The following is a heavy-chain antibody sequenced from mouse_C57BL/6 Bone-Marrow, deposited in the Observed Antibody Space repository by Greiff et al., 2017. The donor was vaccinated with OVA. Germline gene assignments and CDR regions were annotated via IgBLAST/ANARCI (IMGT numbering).Heavy chain of an antibody. CDR2: ISNGGGST. CDR1: GFTFSDYY. D-gene: IGHD1-1*01. V-gene: IGHV5-12*01. J-gene: IGHJ3*01. Sequence: EVKLEESGGGLVQPGGSLKLSCAASGFTFSDYYMYWVRQTPEKRLEWVAYISNGGGSTYYPDTVKGRFTISRDNAKNTLYLQMSRLKSEDTAMYYCARPDYYGAWFAYWGQGTLVTVSA. CDR3: ARPDYYGAWFAY.